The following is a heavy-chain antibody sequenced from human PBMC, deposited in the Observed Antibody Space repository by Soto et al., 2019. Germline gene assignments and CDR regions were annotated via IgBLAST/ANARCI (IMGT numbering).Heavy chain of an antibody. CDR1: GYSFTSYW. J-gene: IGHJ6*02. V-gene: IGHV5-51*01. Sequence: PGESLKISCKGSGYSFTSYWIGWVRQMPGKGLEWMGIIYPGDSDTRYSPSFQGQVTISADKSISTAYLQWSSLKASDTAMYYCARPLLRYQKCYYYGMDVWGQGTTVTVSS. CDR3: ARPLLRYQKCYYYGMDV. CDR2: IYPGDSDT. D-gene: IGHD3-9*01.